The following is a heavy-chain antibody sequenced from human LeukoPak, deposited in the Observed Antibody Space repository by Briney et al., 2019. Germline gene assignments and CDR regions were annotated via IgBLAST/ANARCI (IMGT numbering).Heavy chain of an antibody. D-gene: IGHD6-19*01. Sequence: ASVKVSCKVSGYTLTELSMHWVRQAPGKGLEWMGGFDPEDGETIYAQKFQGRVTMTEDTSTDTAYMELSSLRSEDTAVYYCARVVAGWSHFDYWGQGTLVTVSS. CDR1: GYTLTELS. CDR3: ARVVAGWSHFDY. J-gene: IGHJ4*02. CDR2: FDPEDGET. V-gene: IGHV1-24*01.